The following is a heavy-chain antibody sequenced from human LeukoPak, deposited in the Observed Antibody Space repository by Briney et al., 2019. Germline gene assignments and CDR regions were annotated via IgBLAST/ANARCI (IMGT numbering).Heavy chain of an antibody. V-gene: IGHV1-2*02. CDR1: GYTFTGYY. Sequence: GASVKVSCKASGYTFTGYYMHWVRQAPGQGLEWMGWINPNSGGTNYAQKFQGRVTMTRDTSISTAYMELSRLRSDDTAVYYCAREGDTAMVTFYYWGQGTLATVSS. J-gene: IGHJ4*02. CDR3: AREGDTAMVTFYY. CDR2: INPNSGGT. D-gene: IGHD5-18*01.